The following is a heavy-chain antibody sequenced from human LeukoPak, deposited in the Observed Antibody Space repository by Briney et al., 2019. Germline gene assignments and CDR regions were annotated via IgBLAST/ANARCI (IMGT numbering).Heavy chain of an antibody. CDR3: ARDTGRNFDY. CDR2: ITYGGSNK. V-gene: IGHV3-30*04. J-gene: IGHJ4*02. CDR1: GFTFSSYA. D-gene: IGHD1-14*01. Sequence: GGSLRLSCAASGFTFSSYAMHWVRQAPGKGLEWVAVITYGGSNKYYADSVKGRFTISRDNAKNSLYLQMNSLRAEDTAVYYCARDTGRNFDYWGQGTLVTVSS.